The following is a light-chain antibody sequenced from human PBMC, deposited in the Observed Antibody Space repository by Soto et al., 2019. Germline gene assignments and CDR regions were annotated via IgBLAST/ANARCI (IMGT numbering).Light chain of an antibody. CDR1: SSDVGSYKF. Sequence: SVLTQPASVSGSPGQSITISCTGTSSDVGSYKFVSWYQQHPGKAPKLMIYEGSKRPSGVSNRFSGSKSGNTASLTISGLQAEDEADYYCCSYAGSSTLVFGGGTQLTVL. CDR3: CSYAGSSTLV. J-gene: IGLJ2*01. V-gene: IGLV2-23*01. CDR2: EGS.